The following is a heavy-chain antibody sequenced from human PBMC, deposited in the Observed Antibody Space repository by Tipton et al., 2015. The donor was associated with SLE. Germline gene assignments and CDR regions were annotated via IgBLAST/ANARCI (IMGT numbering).Heavy chain of an antibody. CDR3: ARNPGY. CDR1: GGSINNGSYF. CDR2: IHTSGNT. J-gene: IGHJ4*02. V-gene: IGHV4-61*02. Sequence: TLSLTCTVSGGSINNGSYFWGWIRQSAGEGLEWLGRIHTSGNTHYNPSLSSRLTISVDTSRNQFSLRLTSVTAADTAVYYCARNPGYWGRGTLVTVSS. D-gene: IGHD1-14*01.